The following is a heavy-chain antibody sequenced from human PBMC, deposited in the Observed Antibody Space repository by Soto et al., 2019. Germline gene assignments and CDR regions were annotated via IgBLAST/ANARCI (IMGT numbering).Heavy chain of an antibody. V-gene: IGHV3-30*18. J-gene: IGHJ6*03. CDR3: AKDSYYGSGSPYYYYMDV. CDR1: GFTFSSYG. CDR2: ISYDGSNK. Sequence: GGSLRLSCAASGFTFSSYGMHWVRQAPGKGLEWVAVISYDGSNKYYADSVKGRFTISRDNSKNTLYLQMNSLRAEDTAVYYCAKDSYYGSGSPYYYYMDVWGKGTTVTVSS. D-gene: IGHD3-10*01.